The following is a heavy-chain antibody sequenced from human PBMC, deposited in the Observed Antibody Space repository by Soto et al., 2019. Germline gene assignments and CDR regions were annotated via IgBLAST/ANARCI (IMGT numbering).Heavy chain of an antibody. J-gene: IGHJ6*02. CDR3: ARDCTALPLYYYYYGMDV. CDR1: GYTFTSYG. Sequence: ASVKVSCKASGYTFTSYGISWVRQAPGQGLEWMGWISAYNGNTNYAQKLQGRVTMTTDTSTSTAYMELRSLRSDDTAVYYCARDCTALPLYYYYYGMDVWGQGTTVTVSS. D-gene: IGHD2-8*01. CDR2: ISAYNGNT. V-gene: IGHV1-18*04.